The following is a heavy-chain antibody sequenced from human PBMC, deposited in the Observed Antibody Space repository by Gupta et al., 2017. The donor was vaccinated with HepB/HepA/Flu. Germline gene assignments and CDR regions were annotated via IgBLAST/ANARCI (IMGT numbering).Heavy chain of an antibody. Sequence: EVQLLESGGGLVQPGGSLRLSCAASAFTFRSYAMSWVRQAHGKGLEWVSAISGSGGSTYYADSVKGRFTISRDNSKNTLYLQMNSLRAEDTAVYYCAKDFSTLLWFGELYYFDYWGQGTLVTVSS. CDR3: AKDFSTLLWFGELYYFDY. J-gene: IGHJ4*02. CDR1: AFTFRSYA. D-gene: IGHD3-10*01. CDR2: ISGSGGST. V-gene: IGHV3-23*01.